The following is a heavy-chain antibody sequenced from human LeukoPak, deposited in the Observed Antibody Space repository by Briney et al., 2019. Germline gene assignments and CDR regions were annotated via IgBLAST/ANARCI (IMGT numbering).Heavy chain of an antibody. Sequence: ASLKVSCKASGGTFSTYAISWVRQAPGQGPEWMGGIIPIFGTANYAQKFQGRVTITADESTSTAYMELSSLRSEDTAVYYCARTRLTGYYMGVDYWGQGTLVTVSS. CDR2: IIPIFGTA. CDR1: GGTFSTYA. J-gene: IGHJ4*02. CDR3: ARTRLTGYYMGVDY. V-gene: IGHV1-69*13. D-gene: IGHD3-9*01.